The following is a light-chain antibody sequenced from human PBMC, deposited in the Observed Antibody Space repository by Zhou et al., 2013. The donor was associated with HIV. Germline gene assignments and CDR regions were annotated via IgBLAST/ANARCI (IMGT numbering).Light chain of an antibody. CDR3: QQRTNWPPIT. CDR1: QSVDTY. Sequence: EVLMTQSPVTLSVSPGGRATLSCRASQSVDTYLAWYQQRPGQPPRLLIYDASTRATGVPVRFSGSGSGTDFTLTISNLEPEDFAVYYCQQRTNWPPITFGQGTRLDIK. V-gene: IGKV3-11*01. CDR2: DAS. J-gene: IGKJ5*01.